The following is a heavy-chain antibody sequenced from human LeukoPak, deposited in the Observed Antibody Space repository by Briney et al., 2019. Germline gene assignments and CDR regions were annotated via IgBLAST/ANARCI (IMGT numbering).Heavy chain of an antibody. CDR1: GGSISSYY. D-gene: IGHD6-6*01. J-gene: IGHJ5*02. CDR2: IYYSGST. CDR3: ARSSIAARPRSVWFDP. Sequence: PSETLSLTCTVSGGSISSYYWSWIRQPPGKGLEWIGYIYYSGSTNYNPSLKSRVTISVDTSKNQFSLKLSSVTAADTAVYYCARSSIAARPRSVWFDPWGQGTLVTVSS. V-gene: IGHV4-59*01.